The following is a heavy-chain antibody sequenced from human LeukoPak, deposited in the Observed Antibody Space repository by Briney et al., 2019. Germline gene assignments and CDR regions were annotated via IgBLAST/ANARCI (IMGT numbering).Heavy chain of an antibody. J-gene: IGHJ4*02. CDR1: GGSISSGDYY. Sequence: PSETLSLTCTVSGGSISSGDYYWSWIRQPPGKGLEWIGYIYYSGNTYYNPSLKSRVTISVDTSKNQFSLKVRFVTAADTAVYYCARVGSDSDPFDYWGQGILVTVSS. D-gene: IGHD2-21*02. V-gene: IGHV4-30-4*01. CDR3: ARVGSDSDPFDY. CDR2: IYYSGNT.